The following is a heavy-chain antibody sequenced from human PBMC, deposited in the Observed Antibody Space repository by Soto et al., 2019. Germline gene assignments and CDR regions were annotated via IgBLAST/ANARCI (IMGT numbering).Heavy chain of an antibody. Sequence: QVQLVEPGGALVKPGGSLRLSCAASGFSFRDYYMSWIRQAPGKGLGWISYISGSGNTIYYADSVKGRFIIPRDNAKNSLFLQMSSLRADDTAVYYCARDRLPMVVVVMGWFDPWGQGTLVTVSS. CDR3: ARDRLPMVVVVMGWFDP. D-gene: IGHD3-22*01. J-gene: IGHJ5*02. V-gene: IGHV3-11*01. CDR2: ISGSGNTI. CDR1: GFSFRDYY.